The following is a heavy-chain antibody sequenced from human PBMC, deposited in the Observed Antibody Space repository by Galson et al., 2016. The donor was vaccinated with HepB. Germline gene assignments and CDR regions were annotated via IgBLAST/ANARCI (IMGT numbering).Heavy chain of an antibody. CDR3: VKEAYTYGALHDYFEY. CDR1: GGSISSGNYY. J-gene: IGHJ4*02. V-gene: IGHV4-61*02. CDR2: VHTTGNT. D-gene: IGHD4/OR15-4a*01. Sequence: TLSLTCTVSGGSISSGNYYWSWIRQPAGKRLEWIGRVHTTGNTDYNSSLQSRLAISLDTSKNQFSLKVTSVTASDTAVYYCVKEAYTYGALHDYFEYWGQGTLVTVSS.